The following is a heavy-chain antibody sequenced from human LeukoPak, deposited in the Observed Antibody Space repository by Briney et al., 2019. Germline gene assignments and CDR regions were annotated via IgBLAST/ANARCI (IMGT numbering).Heavy chain of an antibody. D-gene: IGHD3-3*01. V-gene: IGHV4-4*07. Sequence: SETLSLTCTVSGGSISSYYWTWIRQPAGKGLEWIGRIYTSGNTNYNPSLKSRVIMSVDTSKNQFSLKLSSVTAADTAVYYCARGTVLRFLEWFNGAFDIWGQGTMVTVSS. CDR3: ARGTVLRFLEWFNGAFDI. CDR1: GGSISSYY. J-gene: IGHJ3*02. CDR2: IYTSGNT.